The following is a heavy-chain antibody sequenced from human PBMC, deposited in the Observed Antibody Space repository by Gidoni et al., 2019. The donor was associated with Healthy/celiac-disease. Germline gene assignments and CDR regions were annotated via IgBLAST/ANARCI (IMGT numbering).Heavy chain of an antibody. V-gene: IGHV3-23*01. J-gene: IGHJ5*02. CDR1: GFTFSSYA. D-gene: IGHD5-18*01. CDR2: ISGSGGST. Sequence: EVQLLESGGGLVQPGGSLRLSCSASGFTFSSYAMSWVRQAPGKGLEWVSAISGSGGSTYYADSVKGRFTISRDNSKNTLYLQMNSLRAEDTAVYYCAKACRLQRWLNWFDPWGQGTLVTVSS. CDR3: AKACRLQRWLNWFDP.